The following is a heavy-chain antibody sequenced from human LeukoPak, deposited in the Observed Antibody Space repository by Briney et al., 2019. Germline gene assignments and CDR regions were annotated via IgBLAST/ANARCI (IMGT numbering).Heavy chain of an antibody. V-gene: IGHV4-39*01. Sequence: PSETLSLTCTVSGGSISSSSYYWGWVRQPPGKGLEWIGSIYYRGSAYYNPSLKSRVTISVDTSKNQFSLKLSSVTAADTAVYYCARQGAYYDILTGWRGHAFDIWGQGTMVTVSS. CDR2: IYYRGSA. CDR1: GGSISSSSYY. J-gene: IGHJ3*02. D-gene: IGHD3-9*01. CDR3: ARQGAYYDILTGWRGHAFDI.